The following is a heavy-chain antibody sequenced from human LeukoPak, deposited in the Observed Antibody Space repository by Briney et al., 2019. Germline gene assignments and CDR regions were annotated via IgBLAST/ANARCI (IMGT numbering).Heavy chain of an antibody. Sequence: ASVKVSCKASGYTFTGYYMHWVRQAPGQGLEWMGWINPNSGGTNYAQKFQGRVTMTRDTSISTAYMELSRLRSDDTAVYYCARDLNIVGVVSYYFDYWGQGTLVTVSS. CDR2: INPNSGGT. J-gene: IGHJ4*02. D-gene: IGHD3-3*02. CDR1: GYTFTGYY. V-gene: IGHV1-2*02. CDR3: ARDLNIVGVVSYYFDY.